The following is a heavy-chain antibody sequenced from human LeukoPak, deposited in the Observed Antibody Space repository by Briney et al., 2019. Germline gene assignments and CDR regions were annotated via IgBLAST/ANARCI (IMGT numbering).Heavy chain of an antibody. V-gene: IGHV5-51*01. CDR3: ARCTTWYSGVY. CDR1: GYSFINYW. J-gene: IGHJ4*02. D-gene: IGHD6-13*01. Sequence: GESLKISCKGSGYSFINYWIGWVRQMPGKGLEWMGIIYPRDSDIRYSPSFKGQVTISVDKSISTAYLQWSSLKASDTAMYYCARCTTWYSGVYWGQGTLVTVSS. CDR2: IYPRDSDI.